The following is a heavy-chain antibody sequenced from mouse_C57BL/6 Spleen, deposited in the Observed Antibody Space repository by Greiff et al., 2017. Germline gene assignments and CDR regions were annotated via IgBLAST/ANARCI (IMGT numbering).Heavy chain of an antibody. D-gene: IGHD1-1*01. V-gene: IGHV1-18*01. J-gene: IGHJ1*03. Sequence: VQLQQSGPELVKPGASVKIPCKASGYTFTDYNMDWVKQSHGKSLEWIGDINPNNGGTIYNQKFKGKATLTVDKSSSTAYMELRSLTSEDTAVYYCARLDYGSSFPYFDVWGTGTTVTVSS. CDR3: ARLDYGSSFPYFDV. CDR2: INPNNGGT. CDR1: GYTFTDYN.